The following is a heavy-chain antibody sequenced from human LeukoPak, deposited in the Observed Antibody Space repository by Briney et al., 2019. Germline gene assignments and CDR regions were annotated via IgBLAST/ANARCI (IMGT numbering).Heavy chain of an antibody. CDR3: ARDLRLGELSYFDY. CDR1: GGSISSGGYY. J-gene: IGHJ4*02. CDR2: IYYSGST. Sequence: PSQTLSLTCTVSGGSISSGGYYWSWIRQHPGKGLEWIGYIYYSGSTYYNPSLKSRVTISVDTSKNLFSLKLSSVTAADTAVYYCARDLRLGELSYFDYWGQGTLVTVSS. D-gene: IGHD3-10*01. V-gene: IGHV4-31*03.